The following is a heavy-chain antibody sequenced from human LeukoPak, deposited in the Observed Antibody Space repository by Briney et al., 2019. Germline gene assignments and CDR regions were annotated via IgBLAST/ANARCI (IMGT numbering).Heavy chain of an antibody. Sequence: GASVKVSCKASGGTFSINAISWVRQAPGQGLEWMGGIIPIFGTPNYAEKFQGRVTITADESTSTAYMELSSLRSEDTAVYYCARGWLAETTVVTPYNYWGQGTLVTVSS. V-gene: IGHV1-69*13. CDR2: IIPIFGTP. D-gene: IGHD4-23*01. CDR3: ARGWLAETTVVTPYNY. CDR1: GGTFSINA. J-gene: IGHJ4*02.